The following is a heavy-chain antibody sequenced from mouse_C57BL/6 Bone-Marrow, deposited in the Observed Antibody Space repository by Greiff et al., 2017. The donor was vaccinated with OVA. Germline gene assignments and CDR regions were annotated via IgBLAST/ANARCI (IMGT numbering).Heavy chain of an antibody. J-gene: IGHJ4*01. CDR3: ARSLYDGYYVPYYYAMDY. V-gene: IGHV1-39*01. CDR2: INPNYGTT. D-gene: IGHD2-3*01. Sequence: EVQLKESGPELVKPGASVKISCKASGYSFTDYNMNWVKQSNGKSLEWIGLINPNYGTTSYNQKFKGKATLTVDQSSSTAYMQLNSLTSEDSAVYYCARSLYDGYYVPYYYAMDYWGQGTSVTVSS. CDR1: GYSFTDYN.